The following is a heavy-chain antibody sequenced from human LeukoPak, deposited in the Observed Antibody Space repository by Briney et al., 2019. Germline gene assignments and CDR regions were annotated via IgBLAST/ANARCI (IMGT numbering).Heavy chain of an antibody. J-gene: IGHJ4*02. CDR2: IYTSGST. CDR1: GGSISSYY. Sequence: PSDTLSLTCTVSGGSISSYYWSWIRQPAGKGLEWIGRIYTSGSTNYNPSLKSRVTMSVDTSNSQFSLKLSSVTSADTAVYYCARDDYGGVDYWGEGTLVTVSS. D-gene: IGHD4-23*01. CDR3: ARDDYGGVDY. V-gene: IGHV4-4*07.